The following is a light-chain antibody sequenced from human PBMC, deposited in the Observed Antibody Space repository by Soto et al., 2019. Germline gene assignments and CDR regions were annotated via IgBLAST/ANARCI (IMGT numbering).Light chain of an antibody. V-gene: IGKV1-27*01. Sequence: DIQMTQSPSSLSASVGDRVTITCRASQGSSNFLAWYQQKPGKVPKLLISAASTLQSGVPSQFSGSGSGTDVTLTLTSLQPEDVATYYCQKYSSVITFGQGTRLEI. J-gene: IGKJ5*01. CDR1: QGSSNF. CDR3: QKYSSVIT. CDR2: AAS.